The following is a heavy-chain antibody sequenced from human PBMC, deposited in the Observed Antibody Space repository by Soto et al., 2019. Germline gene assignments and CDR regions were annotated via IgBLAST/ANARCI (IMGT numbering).Heavy chain of an antibody. J-gene: IGHJ5*02. Sequence: LRLSCAASGFTFSSYAMSWVRQAPGKGLEWVSAISGSGGSTYYADSVKGRFTTSRDNSKNTLYLQMNSLRAEDTAVYYCAKVPDDFWSGYTYNWFDPWGQGTLVTVSS. D-gene: IGHD3-3*01. CDR2: ISGSGGST. CDR1: GFTFSSYA. V-gene: IGHV3-23*01. CDR3: AKVPDDFWSGYTYNWFDP.